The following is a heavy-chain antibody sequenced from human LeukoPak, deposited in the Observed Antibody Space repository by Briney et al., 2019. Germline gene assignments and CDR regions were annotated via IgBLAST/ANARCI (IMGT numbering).Heavy chain of an antibody. CDR1: GVSFSGYY. J-gene: IGHJ4*02. Sequence: TSETLSLTCAVYGVSFSGYYWSWIRQPPGKGLEWIGEINHSGSTNYNPSLKSRVTISVDTSKNQFSLKLSSVTAADTAVYYCARKRGYSYGYGYGGQGTLVTVSS. D-gene: IGHD5-18*01. CDR3: ARKRGYSYGYGY. CDR2: INHSGST. V-gene: IGHV4-34*01.